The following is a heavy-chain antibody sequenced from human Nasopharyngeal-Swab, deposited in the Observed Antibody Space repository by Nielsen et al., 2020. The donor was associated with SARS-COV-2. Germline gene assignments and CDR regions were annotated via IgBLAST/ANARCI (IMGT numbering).Heavy chain of an antibody. CDR2: ISRRGSTI. CDR1: GITFREHY. V-gene: IGHV3-11*01. J-gene: IGHJ6*02. CDR3: ARDRYSSSPRYYYGMDV. Sequence: GESLKILWGAYGITFREHYMSWNRQGPGKGLEWGSYISRRGSTINYADSVKGRFNISRDNAKNSLYLQMNSLRGEDTAVYYCARDRYSSSPRYYYGMDVWRQGPSVTVSS. D-gene: IGHD6-13*01.